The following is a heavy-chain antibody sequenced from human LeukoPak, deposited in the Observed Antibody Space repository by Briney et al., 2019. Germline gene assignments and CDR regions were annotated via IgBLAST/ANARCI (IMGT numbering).Heavy chain of an antibody. CDR1: GYTFTGYY. CDR2: INPNSGGT. D-gene: IGHD3-10*01. V-gene: IGHV1-2*02. CDR3: ARATMVRGVT. J-gene: IGHJ4*02. Sequence: ASVKVSCKASGYTFTGYYMHWVRQAPGQGLEWMGWINPNSGGTNYAQKFRGRVTMTRDTSISTACMELSRLRSDDTAVYYCARATMVRGVTWGQGTLVTASS.